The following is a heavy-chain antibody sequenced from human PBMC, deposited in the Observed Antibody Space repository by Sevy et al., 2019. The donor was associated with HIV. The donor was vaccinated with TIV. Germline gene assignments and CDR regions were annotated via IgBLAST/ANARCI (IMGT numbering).Heavy chain of an antibody. D-gene: IGHD1-20*01. Sequence: SETLSLTCTVSGGSISGYYWSWIRQPPGKGLEWIGYISYSGSTNYNPSLKSGLTISVDTSRNEFSLKLSSVTAADTAVYYCARSRVITGTFDYWGQGTLVTVSS. J-gene: IGHJ4*02. CDR2: ISYSGST. CDR3: ARSRVITGTFDY. CDR1: GGSISGYY. V-gene: IGHV4-59*01.